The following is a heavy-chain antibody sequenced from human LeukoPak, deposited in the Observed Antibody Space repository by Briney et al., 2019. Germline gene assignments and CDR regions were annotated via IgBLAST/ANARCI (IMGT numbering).Heavy chain of an antibody. V-gene: IGHV3-9*01. CDR3: AKGGKSEENYYDSSGYLRAFDI. J-gene: IGHJ3*02. CDR1: GFTFDDYA. D-gene: IGHD3-22*01. CDR2: ISWNSGSI. Sequence: PGGSLRLSCAASGFTFDDYAMHWVRQAPGKGLEWVSGISWNSGSIGYADFVKGRFTISRDNAKNSLYLQMNSLRAEDTALYYCAKGGKSEENYYDSSGYLRAFDIWGQGTMVTVSS.